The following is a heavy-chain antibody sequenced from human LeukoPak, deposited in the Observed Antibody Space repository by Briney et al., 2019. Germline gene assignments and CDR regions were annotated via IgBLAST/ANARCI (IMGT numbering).Heavy chain of an antibody. D-gene: IGHD2-15*01. CDR1: GFTFSSYG. Sequence: GGSLRLSCAASGFTFSSYGMHWVRQAPGKGLEWVAVISYDGSNKYYADSVKGRFTISRDYAKNSLYLQMNSLRAVDTAVYYCARGPSGGNGFSYWGLGTLVTVSS. J-gene: IGHJ4*02. CDR3: ARGPSGGNGFSY. V-gene: IGHV3-30*03. CDR2: ISYDGSNK.